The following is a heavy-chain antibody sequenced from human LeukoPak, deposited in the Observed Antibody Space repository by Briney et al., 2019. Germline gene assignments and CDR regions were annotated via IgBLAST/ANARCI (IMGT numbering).Heavy chain of an antibody. CDR3: ARVLSVIAAAGLLGY. V-gene: IGHV1-3*01. CDR2: INAGNGNT. D-gene: IGHD6-13*01. CDR1: GYTFTSYA. J-gene: IGHJ4*02. Sequence: ASVKVSCKASGYTFTSYAMHWVRQAPGQRLEWMGWINAGNGNTKYSQKFQGRVTITRDTSASTAYMELSSLRSEDTAVYYCARVLSVIAAAGLLGYWGQGTLVTVSS.